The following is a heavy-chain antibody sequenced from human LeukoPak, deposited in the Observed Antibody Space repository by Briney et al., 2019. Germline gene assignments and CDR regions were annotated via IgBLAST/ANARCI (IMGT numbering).Heavy chain of an antibody. CDR2: SNSDGSST. Sequence: PGGSLRLSCAASGFTFSSYWMHWVRQAPGKGLVWVSRSNSDGSSTSYADSVKGRFTISRDNAEKTLYLQMTSLRAEDTAVYYCARDGPDGSGEYSYYYYGMDVWGQGTTVTVSS. V-gene: IGHV3-74*01. J-gene: IGHJ6*02. D-gene: IGHD3-22*01. CDR1: GFTFSSYW. CDR3: ARDGPDGSGEYSYYYYGMDV.